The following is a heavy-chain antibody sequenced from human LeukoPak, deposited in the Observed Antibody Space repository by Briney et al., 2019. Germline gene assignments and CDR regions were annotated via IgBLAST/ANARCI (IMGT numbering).Heavy chain of an antibody. CDR2: IYYSGST. D-gene: IGHD6-19*01. V-gene: IGHV4-30-4*01. Sequence: SETLSLTCTVSGGSISSGDYYWSWIRQPPGKGLEWIGYIYYSGSTNYNPSLKSRVTISVDTSKNQFSLKLSSVTAADTAVYYCARGPTIAVADYWGQGTLVTVSS. CDR3: ARGPTIAVADY. J-gene: IGHJ4*02. CDR1: GGSISSGDYY.